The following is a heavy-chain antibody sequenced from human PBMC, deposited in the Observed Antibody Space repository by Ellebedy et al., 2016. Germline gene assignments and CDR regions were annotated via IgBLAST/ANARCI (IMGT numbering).Heavy chain of an antibody. Sequence: GSLRLSCTVSGGSISSYYWSWIRQPPGKGLEWIGYIYYSGSTNYNPSLKSRVTISVDTSKNQFSLKLSSVTAADTAVYYCARLYSSGWGHYYYYYGMDVWGQGTTVTVSS. J-gene: IGHJ6*02. CDR3: ARLYSSGWGHYYYYYGMDV. D-gene: IGHD6-19*01. CDR1: GGSISSYY. CDR2: IYYSGST. V-gene: IGHV4-59*08.